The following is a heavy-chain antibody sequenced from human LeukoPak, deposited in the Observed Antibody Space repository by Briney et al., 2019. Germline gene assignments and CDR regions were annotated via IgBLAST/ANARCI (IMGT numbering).Heavy chain of an antibody. CDR2: VDPEDGET. J-gene: IGHJ3*02. Sequence: ASVKVSCKVSGYTFTDYYMHWVQQAPGKGLEWMGLVDPEDGETIYAEKFQGRVTITADTSTDTAYMELSSLRSEDKAVYYCALTNLPGAFDIWGQGTMVTVSS. CDR3: ALTNLPGAFDI. D-gene: IGHD2-8*01. V-gene: IGHV1-69-2*01. CDR1: GYTFTDYY.